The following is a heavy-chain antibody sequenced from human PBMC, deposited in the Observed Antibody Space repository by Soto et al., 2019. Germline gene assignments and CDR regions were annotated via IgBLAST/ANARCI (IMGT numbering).Heavy chain of an antibody. J-gene: IGHJ3*02. CDR1: GGSISSYY. CDR3: ARGVGIWFGESHDAFDI. D-gene: IGHD3-10*01. Sequence: QVQLQESGPGLVKPSENLSLTCTVSGGSISSYYWSWIRQPAGKGLEWIGRIYTSGSTNYNPSLKSRVTMSVYTSKNQFSLKLSSVTAADTAVYYCARGVGIWFGESHDAFDIWGQGTMVTVSS. V-gene: IGHV4-4*07. CDR2: IYTSGST.